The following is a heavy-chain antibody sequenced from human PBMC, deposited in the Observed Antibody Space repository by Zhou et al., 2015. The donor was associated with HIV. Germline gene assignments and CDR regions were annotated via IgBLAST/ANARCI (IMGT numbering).Heavy chain of an antibody. CDR2: IIPIFGTA. V-gene: IGHV1-69*13. D-gene: IGHD3-10*01. CDR1: GYTFTSYG. J-gene: IGHJ4*02. Sequence: QVQLVQSGAEVKKPGASVKVSCKASGYTFTSYGISWVRQAPGQGLEWMGWIIPIFGTANYAQKFQGRVTITADESTSTAYMELSSLRSEDTAVYYCARAMVRGVIPRGYDYWGQGTLVTVSS. CDR3: ARAMVRGVIPRGYDY.